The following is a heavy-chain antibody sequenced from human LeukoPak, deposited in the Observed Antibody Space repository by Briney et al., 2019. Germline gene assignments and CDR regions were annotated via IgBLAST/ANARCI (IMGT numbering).Heavy chain of an antibody. D-gene: IGHD2-2*01. CDR3: AREGSAAEDFDY. CDR2: ISTSSGTM. CDR1: GFTFSNYS. V-gene: IGHV3-48*04. J-gene: IGHJ4*02. Sequence: PGGSLRLSCAASGFTFSNYSMNWVRQAPGKGLEWVSYISTSSGTMYYADSVKGRFTISRDNAQNSLYLQMNSLTAEDTAVYYCAREGSAAEDFDYWGQGTLVTVSS.